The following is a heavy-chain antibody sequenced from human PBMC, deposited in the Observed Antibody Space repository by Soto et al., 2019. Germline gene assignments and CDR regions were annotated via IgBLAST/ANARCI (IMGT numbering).Heavy chain of an antibody. J-gene: IGHJ4*02. Sequence: ESLRISYSGAGCRFTNYGVSCMIPMPGKGLEWMGRIDPSDSYTNYSPSFQGHVTISADKSISTAYLQWSSLKASDTAMYYCARVTKYYYDSSGYSTWGQGTLVTGSS. CDR2: IDPSDSYT. D-gene: IGHD3-22*01. CDR1: GCRFTNYG. CDR3: ARVTKYYYDSSGYST. V-gene: IGHV5-10-1*01.